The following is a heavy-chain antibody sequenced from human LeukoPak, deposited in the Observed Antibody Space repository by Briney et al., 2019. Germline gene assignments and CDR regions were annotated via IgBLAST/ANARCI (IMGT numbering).Heavy chain of an antibody. CDR1: GGSITSYY. CDR2: MYYRGST. V-gene: IGHV4-59*01. CDR3: ARNGGSYSFDY. D-gene: IGHD1-26*01. Sequence: SETLSLTCAASGGSITSYYLSWIRQPPGKGLEWIWYMYYRGSTTYNPSVKSRVTILVDTSKNQFSLKLSSVTAADTAVYYCARNGGSYSFDYWGQGTLVTVSS. J-gene: IGHJ4*02.